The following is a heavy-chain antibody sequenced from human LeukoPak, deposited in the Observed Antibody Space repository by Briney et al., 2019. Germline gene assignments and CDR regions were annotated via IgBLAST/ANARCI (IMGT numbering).Heavy chain of an antibody. D-gene: IGHD4-11*01. V-gene: IGHV1-69*13. J-gene: IGHJ3*02. Sequence: ASVKVSCKASGYTFTNYGISWVRQAPGQGLEWMGGIIPIFGTANYAQKFQGRVTITADESTSTAYMELSSLRSEDTAVYYCARDSMDYSINDAFDIWGQGTMVTVSS. CDR3: ARDSMDYSINDAFDI. CDR2: IIPIFGTA. CDR1: GYTFTNYG.